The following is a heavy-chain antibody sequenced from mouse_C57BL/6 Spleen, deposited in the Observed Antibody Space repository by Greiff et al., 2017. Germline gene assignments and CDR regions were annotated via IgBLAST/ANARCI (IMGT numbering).Heavy chain of an antibody. V-gene: IGHV3-6*01. D-gene: IGHD1-1*01. CDR1: GYSITSGYY. CDR2: ISYDGSN. J-gene: IGHJ2*01. Sequence: EVQVVESGPGLVKPSQSLSLTCSVTGYSITSGYYWNWIRQFPGNKLEWMGYISYDGSNNYNPSLKNRISITRDTSKNQFFLKLNSVTTEDTATYYCARVTVVFDYWGQGTTLTVSS. CDR3: ARVTVVFDY.